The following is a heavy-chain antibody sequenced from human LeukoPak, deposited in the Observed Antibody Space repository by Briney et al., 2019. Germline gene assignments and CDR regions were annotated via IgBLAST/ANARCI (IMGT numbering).Heavy chain of an antibody. CDR2: ISAYNGNT. Sequence: ASVKVSCKASGGTFSSYAISWVRQAPGQGLEWMGWISAYNGNTNYAQKLQGRVTMTTDTSTSTAYMELRSLRSDDTAVYYCARLGGSGRYYYGMDVWGQGATVTVSS. V-gene: IGHV1-18*01. CDR1: GGTFSSYA. J-gene: IGHJ6*02. CDR3: ARLGGSGRYYYGMDV.